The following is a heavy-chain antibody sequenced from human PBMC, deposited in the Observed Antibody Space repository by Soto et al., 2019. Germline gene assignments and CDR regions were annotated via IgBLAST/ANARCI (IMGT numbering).Heavy chain of an antibody. CDR1: GGSFSGYY. D-gene: IGHD3-3*01. V-gene: IGHV4-34*01. J-gene: IGHJ3*02. CDR2: INHSGST. CDR3: AREGGVYDFWSGSPLAAFDI. Sequence: SSETLSLTCAVYGGSFSGYYWSWIRQPPGKGLEWIGEINHSGSTNYNPSLKSRVTISVDTSKNQFSLKLSSVTAADTAVYYCAREGGVYDFWSGSPLAAFDIWGQGTMVTVSS.